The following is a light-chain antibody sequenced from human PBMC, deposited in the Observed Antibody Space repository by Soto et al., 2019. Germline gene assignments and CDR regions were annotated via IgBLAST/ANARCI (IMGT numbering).Light chain of an antibody. V-gene: IGKV3-20*01. CDR3: QQYGSSPRT. CDR1: QSVSSSY. CDR2: GAS. J-gene: IGKJ1*01. Sequence: EIVLTQSPGTLSLSPGERATPSCRASQSVSSSYLAWYQQKPGQAPRLLIYGASSRATGIPDRFSGSGSGTDFTLTISRLEPEDFAVYYCQQYGSSPRTLGQGTKVDI.